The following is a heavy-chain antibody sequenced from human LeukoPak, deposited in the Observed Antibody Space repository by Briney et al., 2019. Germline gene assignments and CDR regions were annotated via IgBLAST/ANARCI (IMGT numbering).Heavy chain of an antibody. Sequence: GASVKVSCKASGYTFTSYDINWVRQATGQGLEWMGWMNPNSGNTGYAQKFQGRVTMTRNTSISTAYMKLSSLRSEDTAVYYCARVGTYYDFWSGYYMSGWFDPWGQGTLVTVSS. V-gene: IGHV1-8*01. CDR3: ARVGTYYDFWSGYYMSGWFDP. D-gene: IGHD3-3*01. J-gene: IGHJ5*02. CDR2: MNPNSGNT. CDR1: GYTFTSYD.